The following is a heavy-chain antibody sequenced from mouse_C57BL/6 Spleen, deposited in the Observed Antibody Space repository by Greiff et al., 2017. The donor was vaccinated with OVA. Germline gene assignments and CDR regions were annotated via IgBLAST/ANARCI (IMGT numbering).Heavy chain of an antibody. V-gene: IGHV1-76*01. J-gene: IGHJ4*01. CDR2: IYPGSGNT. Sequence: VQLVESGAELVRPGASVKLSCKASGYTFTDYYINWVKQRPGQGLEWIARIYPGSGNTYYNEKFKGKATLTAEKSSSTAYMQLSSLTSEDSAVYFCARTRYYAMDYWGQGTSVTVSS. CDR1: GYTFTDYY. CDR3: ARTRYYAMDY.